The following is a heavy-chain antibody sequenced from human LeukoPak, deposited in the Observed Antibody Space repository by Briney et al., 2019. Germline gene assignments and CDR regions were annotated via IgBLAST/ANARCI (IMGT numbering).Heavy chain of an antibody. CDR2: ISSSGSTI. CDR3: ARDHYYGSGSFVDY. Sequence: GGSLRLSCAASGFTFSDYYMSWIRQAPGKGLEWVSYISSSGSTIYYADSVKGRFTISRDNSRNTVYLQMNSLRAEDTAVYYCARDHYYGSGSFVDYWGQGTLVTVSS. V-gene: IGHV3-11*04. J-gene: IGHJ4*02. D-gene: IGHD3-10*01. CDR1: GFTFSDYY.